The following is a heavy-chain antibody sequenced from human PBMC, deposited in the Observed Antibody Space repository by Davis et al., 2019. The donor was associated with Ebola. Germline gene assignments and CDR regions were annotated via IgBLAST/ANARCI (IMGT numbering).Heavy chain of an antibody. D-gene: IGHD2-21*01. Sequence: PGGSLRLSCAASGFTFSSYAMHWVRQAPGKGLEWVAVISYDGSNKYYADSVKGRFTISRDNAKNSLYLQMNSLRAEDTAVYYCARDSPIVVVIATTDAFDIWGQGTMVTVSS. CDR3: ARDSPIVVVIATTDAFDI. CDR2: ISYDGSNK. V-gene: IGHV3-30-3*01. CDR1: GFTFSSYA. J-gene: IGHJ3*02.